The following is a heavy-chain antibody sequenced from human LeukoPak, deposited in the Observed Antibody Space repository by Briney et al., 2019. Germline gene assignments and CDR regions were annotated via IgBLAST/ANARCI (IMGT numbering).Heavy chain of an antibody. V-gene: IGHV4-4*07. D-gene: IGHD6-13*01. Sequence: SETLSLTCTVSADSISSYYWHWIRQPAGKGLEWIGRIYTSGSPDYNPPLESRVTMSVDTSKNQFSLKLSSVTAADTAVHYCARSGSSWRKFWFDPWGQGTLVTVSS. CDR3: ARSGSSWRKFWFDP. CDR2: IYTSGSP. J-gene: IGHJ5*02. CDR1: ADSISSYY.